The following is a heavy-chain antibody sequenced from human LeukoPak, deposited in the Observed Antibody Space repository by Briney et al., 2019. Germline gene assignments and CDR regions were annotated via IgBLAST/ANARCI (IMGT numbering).Heavy chain of an antibody. V-gene: IGHV4-59*08. CDR1: SGSSSSYF. D-gene: IGHD3-16*01. CDR2: ISYSGST. Sequence: SETLSLTCTVSSGSSSSYFWTWIRQSPGKGLEWIGYISYSGSTKYNPSLKSRVTMSLDTPKNQISLKLRFVSAADTAIYYCAAGTFTTLFYWGQGTLVTVCS. J-gene: IGHJ4*02. CDR3: AAGTFTTLFY.